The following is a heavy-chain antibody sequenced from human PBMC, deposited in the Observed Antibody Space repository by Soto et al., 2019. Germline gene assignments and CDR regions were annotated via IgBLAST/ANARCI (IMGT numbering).Heavy chain of an antibody. V-gene: IGHV5-51*01. CDR2: IFPSGSDT. D-gene: IGHD2-15*01. Sequence: PGESLKICCRGSGYSSNSYWIAWVRQMPGKGLEWMGIIFPSGSDTRYSPSFRGQVTISADRSINTAYLQWSSLKASDTAMYYCARLLVPLFFSVGSRHSGWFVPWGQATLLTVSS. CDR1: GYSSNSYW. J-gene: IGHJ5*02. CDR3: ARLLVPLFFSVGSRHSGWFVP.